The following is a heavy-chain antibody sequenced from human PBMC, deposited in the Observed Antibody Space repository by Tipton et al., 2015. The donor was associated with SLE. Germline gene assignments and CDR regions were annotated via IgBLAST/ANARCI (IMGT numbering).Heavy chain of an antibody. J-gene: IGHJ3*02. CDR2: IYYSGST. CDR3: ARDKGPEYSSSSPAFHI. CDR1: GGSISRGGYY. V-gene: IGHV4-31*03. D-gene: IGHD6-6*01. Sequence: TLSLTCTVSGGSISRGGYYWSWIRPHPGKGLEWIAYIYYSGSTYYNPSLKSRVTISVDTSKNQFSLKLSSVTAADTAVYYCARDKGPEYSSSSPAFHIWGQGTMVTVSS.